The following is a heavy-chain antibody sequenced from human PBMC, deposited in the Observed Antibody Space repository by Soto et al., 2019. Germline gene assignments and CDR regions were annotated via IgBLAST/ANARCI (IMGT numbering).Heavy chain of an antibody. CDR2: IYPGDSDT. CDR3: ARPNYYDSSGYPAFDY. V-gene: IGHV5-51*01. Sequence: ESLKISCKGSGYSFTSYWIGWVRQMPGKGLEWMGIIYPGDSDTRYSPSFQGQVTISADKSISTAYLQWSSLKASDTAMYYCARPNYYDSSGYPAFDYRGQGTPVTGSS. CDR1: GYSFTSYW. D-gene: IGHD3-22*01. J-gene: IGHJ4*02.